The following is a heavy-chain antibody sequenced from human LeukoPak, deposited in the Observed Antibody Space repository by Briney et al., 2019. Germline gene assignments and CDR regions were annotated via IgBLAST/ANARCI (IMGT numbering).Heavy chain of an antibody. D-gene: IGHD6-6*01. CDR3: ARGDLVRGYYYMDV. Sequence: ASVKVSCKASGYTFTGYYLHWVRQAPGQGLEWVGWINPNSGGTDYAQKFQGRVTMTRDTSISTAYMELTSLRSDDTAVYYCARGDLVRGYYYMDVWGKGTTVTVSS. V-gene: IGHV1-2*02. CDR2: INPNSGGT. CDR1: GYTFTGYY. J-gene: IGHJ6*03.